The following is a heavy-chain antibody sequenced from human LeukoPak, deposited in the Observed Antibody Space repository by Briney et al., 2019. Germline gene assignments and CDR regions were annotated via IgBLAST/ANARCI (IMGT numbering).Heavy chain of an antibody. J-gene: IGHJ4*02. CDR3: TTNTVE. CDR2: IKSKTDGGTT. Sequence: PGGSLRLSCAASGFTFTNAHMSWVRQAPGKGLEWLGRIKSKTDGGTTDYAAPVEGRFTISRDDSENSLYLQMNRLKTEDTAMYYCTTNTVEWGQGTLVTVSS. CDR1: GFTFTNAH. D-gene: IGHD4-17*01. V-gene: IGHV3-15*01.